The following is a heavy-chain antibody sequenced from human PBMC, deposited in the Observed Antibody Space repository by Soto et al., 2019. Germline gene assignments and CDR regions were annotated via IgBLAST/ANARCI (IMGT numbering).Heavy chain of an antibody. CDR1: GGSISSGDYY. Sequence: SETLSLTCTVSGGSISSGDYYWSWIRQPPGKGLEWIGYIYYSGSTYYNPSLKSRVTISVDTSKNQFSLKLSSVTAADTAVYYCASNSYGYTFYAYWGQGTLVTVSS. CDR3: ASNSYGYTFYAY. D-gene: IGHD5-18*01. J-gene: IGHJ4*02. CDR2: IYYSGST. V-gene: IGHV4-30-4*01.